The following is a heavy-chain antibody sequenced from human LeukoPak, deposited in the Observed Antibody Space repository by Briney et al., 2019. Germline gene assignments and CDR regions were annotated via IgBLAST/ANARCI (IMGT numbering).Heavy chain of an antibody. D-gene: IGHD6-13*01. Sequence: GSLSLSCAASGFTFSSYGIHWVRQAPGKGLEWVAVISYDGSNKYYADSVKGRFTLSRDNSKNTLYLQINSLRAEDTAVYYCAKPVAGISAFDIWGQGTMVTVSS. V-gene: IGHV3-30*18. CDR3: AKPVAGISAFDI. J-gene: IGHJ3*02. CDR1: GFTFSSYG. CDR2: ISYDGSNK.